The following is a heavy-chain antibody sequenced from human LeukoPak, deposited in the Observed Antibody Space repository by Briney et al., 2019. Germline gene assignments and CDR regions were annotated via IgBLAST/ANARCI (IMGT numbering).Heavy chain of an antibody. J-gene: IGHJ4*02. Sequence: PAETLSLTCTVSGGSISSYYWSWIRQPPGKGLEWIGYIYYSGSTNYNPSLKSRVTISVDTSKNQFSLKLNSVTAADTAVYYWASAAEWLRFDNWGQGTLVTVSS. CDR3: ASAAEWLRFDN. D-gene: IGHD5-12*01. CDR1: GGSISSYY. CDR2: IYYSGST. V-gene: IGHV4-59*08.